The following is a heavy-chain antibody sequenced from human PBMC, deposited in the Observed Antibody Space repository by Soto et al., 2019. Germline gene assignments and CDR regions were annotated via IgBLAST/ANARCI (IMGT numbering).Heavy chain of an antibody. Sequence: QVQLVQSGAEVRKPGSSVRVSCKASGGSFNRHTISWVRQAPGQGLEWMGGIIPIFGTANHAQKFQGRVTIIADEFTSTVYMELSSLRSDDMAIYYCARGWGYDSTDYYYAYWGQGTLVIVSS. D-gene: IGHD3-22*01. J-gene: IGHJ4*02. CDR1: GGSFNRHT. V-gene: IGHV1-69*01. CDR2: IIPIFGTA. CDR3: ARGWGYDSTDYYYAY.